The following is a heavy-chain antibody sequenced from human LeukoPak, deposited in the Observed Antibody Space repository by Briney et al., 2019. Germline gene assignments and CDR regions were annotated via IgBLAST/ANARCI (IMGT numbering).Heavy chain of an antibody. V-gene: IGHV3-23*01. Sequence: GGSLRLSCAASGFTFSSYWMSWVRQAPGKGLEWVSVMSGSGGSTYYADSVKGRFTISRDNSKNTLYLQMNSLRAEDTAVYYCAKEIYGDSTGGRFQHWGQGTLVTVSS. CDR2: MSGSGGST. J-gene: IGHJ1*01. CDR1: GFTFSSYW. CDR3: AKEIYGDSTGGRFQH. D-gene: IGHD4-17*01.